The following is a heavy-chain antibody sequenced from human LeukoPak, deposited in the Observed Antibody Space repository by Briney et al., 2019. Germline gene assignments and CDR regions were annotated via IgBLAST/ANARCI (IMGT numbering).Heavy chain of an antibody. J-gene: IGHJ4*02. CDR2: ISYDGRNK. CDR1: GFTLSSYG. CDR3: XXXXXXXXYDRSAPHY. Sequence: PGGSLRLSCAASGFTLSSYGMYWVRQAPGKGLEWVAVISYDGRNKYYADSVKGRFTISRDNSKNTLYLQMNSLRAEDTAVYYXXXXXXXXXYDRSAPHYWGQGTLVTVSS. V-gene: IGHV3-30*03. D-gene: IGHD3-22*01.